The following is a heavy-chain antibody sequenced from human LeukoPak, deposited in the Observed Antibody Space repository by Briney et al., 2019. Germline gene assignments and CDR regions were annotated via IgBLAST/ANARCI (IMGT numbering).Heavy chain of an antibody. CDR2: ISSSSSYI. CDR3: AREVVYYDSSGYYSPDAFDI. Sequence: GGSLRLSCAASGFTFSSYSMNWVRQAPGKGLEWVSSISSSSSYIYYADSVKGRFTISRDNAKNSLYLQMNSLRAEDTAVYYCAREVVYYDSSGYYSPDAFDIWGQGTMVTVSS. J-gene: IGHJ3*02. D-gene: IGHD3-22*01. V-gene: IGHV3-21*01. CDR1: GFTFSSYS.